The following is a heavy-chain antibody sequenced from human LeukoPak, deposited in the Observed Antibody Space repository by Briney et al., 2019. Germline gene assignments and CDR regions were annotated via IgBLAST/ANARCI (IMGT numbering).Heavy chain of an antibody. CDR2: INPKSGGT. Sequence: GASVKVSCKAAGHTFTGYYMHWVRQAPGQGLEWMGSINPKSGGTNYAQKFQGRVTMTRDTSISTAYMELSRLRSDDTAVYYCARGDSGYDSDFWGQGTLVTVSS. V-gene: IGHV1-2*02. D-gene: IGHD5-12*01. J-gene: IGHJ4*02. CDR1: GHTFTGYY. CDR3: ARGDSGYDSDF.